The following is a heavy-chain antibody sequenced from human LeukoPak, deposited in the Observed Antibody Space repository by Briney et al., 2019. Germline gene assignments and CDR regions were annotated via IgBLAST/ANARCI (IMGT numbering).Heavy chain of an antibody. J-gene: IGHJ2*01. D-gene: IGHD5-24*01. Sequence: ASVKVSCKASGYTFTSYDINWVRQATGQGLEWMGWMNPNSGNTGYAQKLQGRVTMTTDTSTSTAYMELRSLRSDDTAVYYCARAVEMATISYWYFDLWGRGTLVTVSS. V-gene: IGHV1-8*01. CDR2: MNPNSGNT. CDR1: GYTFTSYD. CDR3: ARAVEMATISYWYFDL.